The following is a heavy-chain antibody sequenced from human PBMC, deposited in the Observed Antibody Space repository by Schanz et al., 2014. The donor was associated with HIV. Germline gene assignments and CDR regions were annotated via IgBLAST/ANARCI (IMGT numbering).Heavy chain of an antibody. J-gene: IGHJ4*02. CDR3: ARDRSAAVTASDY. D-gene: IGHD6-13*01. CDR2: ISGYIGNT. CDR1: GGTFSIYA. V-gene: IGHV1-18*01. Sequence: QVQLVQSGAEVKKPGASVKVSCKASGGTFSIYAISWVRQAPGQGLEWMGWISGYIGNTNYAQNLQGRVTMTADTFTSTAYMELRSLTSDDTAVYYCARDRSAAVTASDYWGQGTLVTVSS.